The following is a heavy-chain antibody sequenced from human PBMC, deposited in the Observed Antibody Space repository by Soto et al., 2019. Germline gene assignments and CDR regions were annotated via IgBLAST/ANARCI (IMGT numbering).Heavy chain of an antibody. CDR2: ISGSGGGT. CDR3: AKDRERTHGSDLEY. Sequence: DVQLLESVGGLVQPGGSLRLSCAASGFSFSNYAMRWVRQARGKGLEWVSAISGSGGGTYYADSGKGRFNISRDNSKDTRYLGMNSLRAEDTAVFLGAKDRERTHGSDLEYWGQGTHVTVSS. D-gene: IGHD1-1*01. J-gene: IGHJ4*02. V-gene: IGHV3-23*01. CDR1: GFSFSNYA.